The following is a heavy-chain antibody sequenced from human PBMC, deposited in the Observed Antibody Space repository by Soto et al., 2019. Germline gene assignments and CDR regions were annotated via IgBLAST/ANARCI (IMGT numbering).Heavy chain of an antibody. CDR3: ARVSEEYYYYYGMDV. Sequence: VKVSCKASGYTFTSYGISWVRQAPGQGLEWMGWISAYNGNTNYAQKLQGRVTMTTDTSTSTAYMELRSLRSDDTAVYYCARVSEEYYYYYGMDVWGQGTTVTVSS. CDR2: ISAYNGNT. CDR1: GYTFTSYG. J-gene: IGHJ6*02. V-gene: IGHV1-18*01.